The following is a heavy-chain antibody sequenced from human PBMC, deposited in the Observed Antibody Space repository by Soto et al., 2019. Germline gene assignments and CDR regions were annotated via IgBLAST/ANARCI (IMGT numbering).Heavy chain of an antibody. Sequence: QPGGSLRLSCAASGFTFSSYAMSWVRQAPGKGLEWVSAISGSGGSTYYADSVKGRFTISRDNPKNTLYLQMNSLRAEDTAVYYCAKREWELLSGSNAFDIWGQGTMVTVSS. CDR1: GFTFSSYA. V-gene: IGHV3-23*01. J-gene: IGHJ3*02. CDR2: ISGSGGST. D-gene: IGHD1-26*01. CDR3: AKREWELLSGSNAFDI.